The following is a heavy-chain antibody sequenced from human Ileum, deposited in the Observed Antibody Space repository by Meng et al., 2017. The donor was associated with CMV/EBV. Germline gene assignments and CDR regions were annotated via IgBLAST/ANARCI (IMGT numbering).Heavy chain of an antibody. Sequence: GESLKISCAASGFTFSSYAMSWVRQAPGKGLEWVSVIYSGGSSTYYADSVKGRFTISRDNSKNTLYLQMNSLRAEDTAVYYCAKSIEPAAYDYVGRVRDDYWGQGTLVTVSS. CDR2: IYSGGSST. J-gene: IGHJ4*02. V-gene: IGHV3-23*03. CDR1: GFTFSSYA. CDR3: AKSIEPAAYDYVGRVRDDY. D-gene: IGHD2-2*01.